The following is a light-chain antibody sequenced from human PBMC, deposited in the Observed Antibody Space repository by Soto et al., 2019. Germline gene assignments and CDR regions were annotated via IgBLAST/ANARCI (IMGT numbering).Light chain of an antibody. Sequence: IGLTQCAGTLSLSPGERATLSCRASQGVXSCYLAWYQQKPGQAPRLLXDGASSSATGIPDRFSGSGSGTEFTLTISRLEPDDFEGYYCQQYGSAGRTFGQGTNVDIK. V-gene: IGKV3-20*01. CDR3: QQYGSAGRT. J-gene: IGKJ1*01. CDR2: GAS. CDR1: QGVXSCY.